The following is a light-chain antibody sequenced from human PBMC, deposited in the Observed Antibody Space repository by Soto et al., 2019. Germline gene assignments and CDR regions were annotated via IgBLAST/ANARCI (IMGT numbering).Light chain of an antibody. V-gene: IGKV3-15*01. CDR2: GAS. CDR1: QSFRGL. Sequence: EVVLTQSPFTLSLSPGERATLSCRASQSFRGLLAWYQHQPGQAPRLLIYGASTRATGIPARFSGSGSGTEFTLTISSLQSEDFAVYYCQQYNNWPRTFGQGTKVDIK. CDR3: QQYNNWPRT. J-gene: IGKJ1*01.